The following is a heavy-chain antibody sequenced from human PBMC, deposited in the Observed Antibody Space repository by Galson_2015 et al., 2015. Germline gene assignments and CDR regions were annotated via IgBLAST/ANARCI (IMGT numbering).Heavy chain of an antibody. J-gene: IGHJ2*01. V-gene: IGHV3-23*01. CDR2: IGGYGDGT. CDR3: AKEMHDFNVRYWYFEF. Sequence: SLRLSCAASGLILNNYAMSWVRQAPGKGLEWVSAIGGYGDGTFYTESVKGRFTTSKDNSTNTLYLQMNSLRAEDTALYYCAKEMHDFNVRYWYFEFWGRGTLVTVSS. CDR1: GLILNNYA. D-gene: IGHD2-21*02.